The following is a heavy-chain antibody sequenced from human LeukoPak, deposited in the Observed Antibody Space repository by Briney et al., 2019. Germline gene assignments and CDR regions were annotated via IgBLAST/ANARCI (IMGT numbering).Heavy chain of an antibody. J-gene: IGHJ4*02. D-gene: IGHD1-26*01. CDR2: IYYSGGT. V-gene: IGHV4-59*01. CDR1: GGSFSSYY. CDR3: ATDWELGY. Sequence: SETLSLTCTVPGGSFSSYYWNWLRQPPGKGLEWIGNIYYSGGTNYNPSLKTRVTISLDTSKNQFSLKLGSVIAADTAVHYCATDWELGYWGQGTLVTVSS.